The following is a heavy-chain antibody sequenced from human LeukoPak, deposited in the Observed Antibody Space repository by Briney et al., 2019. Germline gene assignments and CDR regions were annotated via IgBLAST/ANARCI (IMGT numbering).Heavy chain of an antibody. CDR2: INPNSGGT. CDR3: ARLGSLFPYCSGGSCFFDY. CDR1: GYTFTGYY. Sequence: ASVKVSCKASGYTFTGYYTHWVRQAPGQGLEWMGWINPNSGGTNYAQKFQGRVTMTRDTSISTAYMELSRLRSDDTAVYYCARLGSLFPYCSGGSCFFDYWGQGTLVTVSS. D-gene: IGHD2-15*01. V-gene: IGHV1-2*02. J-gene: IGHJ4*02.